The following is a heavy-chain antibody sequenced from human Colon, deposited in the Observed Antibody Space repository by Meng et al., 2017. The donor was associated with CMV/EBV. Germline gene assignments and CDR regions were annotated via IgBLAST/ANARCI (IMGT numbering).Heavy chain of an antibody. CDR3: AREKRIAAVGTVAFDI. D-gene: IGHD6-13*01. J-gene: IGHJ3*02. Sequence: ETLSLTCTVSGGSINSGVYYWGWIRQAPRKGLEWVSAITISDGGTYYADSVKGRYAISRDNSKNTLYLQMNSLRAEDTAVYYCAREKRIAAVGTVAFDIWGQGTVVTVSS. V-gene: IGHV3-23*01. CDR1: GGSINSGVYY. CDR2: ITISDGGT.